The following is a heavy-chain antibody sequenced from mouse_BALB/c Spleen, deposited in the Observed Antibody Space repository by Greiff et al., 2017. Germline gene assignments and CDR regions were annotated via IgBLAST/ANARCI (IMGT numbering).Heavy chain of an antibody. CDR2: INSNGGST. CDR3: ARDPGYEGAMDY. Sequence: EVHLVESGGGLVQPGGSLKLSCAASGFTFSSYGMSWVRQTPDKRLELVATINSNGGSTYYPDSVKGRFTISRDNAKNTLYLQMSSLKSEDTAMYYCARDPGYEGAMDYWGQGTSVTVSS. CDR1: GFTFSSYG. J-gene: IGHJ4*01. V-gene: IGHV5-6-3*01. D-gene: IGHD2-3*01.